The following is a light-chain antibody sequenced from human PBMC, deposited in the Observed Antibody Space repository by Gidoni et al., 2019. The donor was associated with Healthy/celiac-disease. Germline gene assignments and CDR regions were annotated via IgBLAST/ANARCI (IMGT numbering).Light chain of an antibody. CDR3: QQYGSSPWT. CDR1: QSVSSSY. V-gene: IGKV3-20*01. CDR2: GAS. Sequence: VLTPSPGTLSLSPGERATLSCRASQSVSSSYLAWYQQKPGQAPRLLIYGASSRATGIPDRFSGSGSGTDFTLTISRLEPEDFAVYYCQQYGSSPWTFGQGTKVEIK. J-gene: IGKJ1*01.